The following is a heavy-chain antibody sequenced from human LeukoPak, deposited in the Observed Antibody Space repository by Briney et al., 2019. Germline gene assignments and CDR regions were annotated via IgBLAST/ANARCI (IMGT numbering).Heavy chain of an antibody. CDR1: GGSISSGGYS. J-gene: IGHJ4*02. V-gene: IGHV4-30-2*01. CDR2: IYHSGST. Sequence: SQTLSLTCAVSGGSISSGGYSWSWIRQPPGKGLEWIGYIYHSGSTYYNPSLKSRVTISVDRSKNQFSLKLSSVTAADTAVYYCASEEYYYDSSGYFNWGQGTLVSVSS. CDR3: ASEEYYYDSSGYFN. D-gene: IGHD3-22*01.